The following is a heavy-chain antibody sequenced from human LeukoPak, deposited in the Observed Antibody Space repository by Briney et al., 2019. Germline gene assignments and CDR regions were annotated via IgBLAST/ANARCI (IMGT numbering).Heavy chain of an antibody. D-gene: IGHD3-3*01. CDR3: ARVHNRFLEWFGREDY. Sequence: GASVKVSCKASGYTFTGYYMHWVRQAPGQGLEWMGWINPNSGGTNYAQKFQGRVTMTRDTSISTAYMELSRLRSDDTAVYYCARVHNRFLEWFGREDYWGQGTLVTVSS. J-gene: IGHJ4*02. CDR1: GYTFTGYY. CDR2: INPNSGGT. V-gene: IGHV1-2*02.